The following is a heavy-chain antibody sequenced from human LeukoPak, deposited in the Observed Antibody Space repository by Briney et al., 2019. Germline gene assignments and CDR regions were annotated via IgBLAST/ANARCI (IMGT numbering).Heavy chain of an antibody. D-gene: IGHD3-16*01. J-gene: IGHJ4*02. CDR1: GYTFTGYY. CDR3: ARGEYSNGYPYRLDS. CDR2: INTKSGDA. Sequence: ASVKVSCKASGYTFTGYYMHWVRQAPGQGPEWMGWINTKSGDAKYNQAFQGRVTMTRDTSISTAYMELNRLRSDDTAMYYCARGEYSNGYPYRLDSWGQGTLVTVSS. V-gene: IGHV1-2*02.